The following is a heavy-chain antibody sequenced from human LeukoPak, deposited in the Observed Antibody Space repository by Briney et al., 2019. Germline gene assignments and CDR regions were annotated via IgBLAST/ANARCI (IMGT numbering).Heavy chain of an antibody. CDR1: GYSFSNYW. CDR2: IYPGGSDA. D-gene: IGHD3-10*01. J-gene: IGHJ5*02. Sequence: GESLKISCKGTGYSFSNYWIAWVRQMPGKGLEWMGIIYPGGSDARYSPSFQGQVTISADKSISTAYLQWSSLKASDTAMYYCARQVFGSYYGSGSYYNWFDPWGQGTLVTVSS. CDR3: ARQVFGSYYGSGSYYNWFDP. V-gene: IGHV5-51*01.